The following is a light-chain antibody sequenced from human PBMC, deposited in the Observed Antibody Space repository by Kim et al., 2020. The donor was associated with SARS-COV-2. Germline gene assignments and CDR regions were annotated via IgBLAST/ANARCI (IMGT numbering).Light chain of an antibody. CDR1: SGHSSYI. CDR2: LEGSGSY. J-gene: IGLJ3*02. Sequence: VKLTCTLSSGHSSYIIAWHQQQPGKAPRYLMKLEGSGSYNKGSGVPDRFSGSSSGADRYLTISNLQSEDEADYYCETWDSNTYRVFGGGTQLTVL. V-gene: IGLV4-60*03. CDR3: ETWDSNTYRV.